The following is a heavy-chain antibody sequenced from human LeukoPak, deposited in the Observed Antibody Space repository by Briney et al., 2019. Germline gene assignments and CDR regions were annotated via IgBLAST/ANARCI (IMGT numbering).Heavy chain of an antibody. V-gene: IGHV1-69*01. CDR1: GDTFSTYA. CDR3: ARSDGSGSPFDY. D-gene: IGHD3-10*01. Sequence: SVKVSCKASGDTFSTYAFSWVRQAPGQGLEWMGGIIPLFGTTKYAQKFQGRVTITADESTSTAYMELSSLTSEDTAVYCCARSDGSGSPFDYWGQGTLVTVSS. CDR2: IIPLFGTT. J-gene: IGHJ4*02.